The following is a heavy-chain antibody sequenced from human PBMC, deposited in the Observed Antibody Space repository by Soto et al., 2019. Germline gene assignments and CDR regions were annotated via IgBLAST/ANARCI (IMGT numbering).Heavy chain of an antibody. Sequence: PGGSLRLSCAASGFTFGSAWMSWVRQAPGKGLEWLGRIKSKTAGETTDYAAPVKGRFTISRDDSKNTLYLEMNSLKTDDTAVYYCTKTFYSDSSADIWGQGTTVTVSS. J-gene: IGHJ6*02. CDR3: TKTFYSDSSADI. D-gene: IGHD3-22*01. CDR1: GFTFGSAW. V-gene: IGHV3-15*01. CDR2: IKSKTAGETT.